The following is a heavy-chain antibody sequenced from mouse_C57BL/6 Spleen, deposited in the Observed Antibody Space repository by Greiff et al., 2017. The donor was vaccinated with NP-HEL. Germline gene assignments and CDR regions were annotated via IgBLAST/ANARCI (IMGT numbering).Heavy chain of an antibody. Sequence: QVQLQQPGAELVKPGASVKLSCKASGYTFTSYWMHWVKQRPGQGLEWIGMIHPNSGSTNYNEKFKSKATLTVDKSSSTAYMQLSSLTSEDSAGYYCARTDYGSSPFDYWGQGTTLTVSP. J-gene: IGHJ2*01. D-gene: IGHD1-1*01. V-gene: IGHV1-64*01. CDR3: ARTDYGSSPFDY. CDR1: GYTFTSYW. CDR2: IHPNSGST.